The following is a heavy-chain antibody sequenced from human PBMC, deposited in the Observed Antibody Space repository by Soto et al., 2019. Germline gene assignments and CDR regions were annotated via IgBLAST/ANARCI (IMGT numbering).Heavy chain of an antibody. CDR1: GYTITSYG. V-gene: IGHV1-18*01. D-gene: IGHD3-3*01. J-gene: IGHJ6*02. Sequence: QVQLVQSGAEVKKPGASVKVSCKASGYTITSYGISWVRQAPGQGLEWMGWISAYNGNTNYAQKLQGRVTMTTDTSTSTAYMELRSLRSDDTAVYYCARDRGLRFLEWTSYYYGMDVWGQGTTVTVSS. CDR2: ISAYNGNT. CDR3: ARDRGLRFLEWTSYYYGMDV.